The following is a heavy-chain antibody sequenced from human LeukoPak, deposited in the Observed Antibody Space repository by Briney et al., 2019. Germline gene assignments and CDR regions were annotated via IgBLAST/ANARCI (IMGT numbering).Heavy chain of an antibody. V-gene: IGHV3-23*01. J-gene: IGHJ4*02. Sequence: PGGSLRLSCAASGFTFSTCAMSWVRQAPGKGLEWVSAISVSGTGTYYADSVKGRFTISRDNSKNTLYLEMKNLRAEDTAVYYCASHPRNGGNFDYWGQGTLVTVSS. CDR1: GFTFSTCA. D-gene: IGHD4-23*01. CDR3: ASHPRNGGNFDY. CDR2: ISVSGTGT.